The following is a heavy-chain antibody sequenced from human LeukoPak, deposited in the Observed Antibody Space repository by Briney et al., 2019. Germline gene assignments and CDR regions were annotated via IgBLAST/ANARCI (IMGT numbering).Heavy chain of an antibody. J-gene: IGHJ3*02. CDR2: IYYSGST. Sequence: KSSETLSLTCTVSGGSISSYYWSWIRQPPGKGLEWIGYIYYSGSTNYSPSLKSRVTISVDTSKNQFSLKLSSVTAADTAVYYCARERSGIAAAGTGAFDIWGQGTMVTVSS. CDR1: GGSISSYY. D-gene: IGHD6-13*01. V-gene: IGHV4-59*01. CDR3: ARERSGIAAAGTGAFDI.